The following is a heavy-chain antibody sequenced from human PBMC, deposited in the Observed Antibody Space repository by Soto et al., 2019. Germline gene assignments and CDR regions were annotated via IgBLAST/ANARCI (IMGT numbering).Heavy chain of an antibody. V-gene: IGHV3-23*01. CDR3: AKGTVAD. D-gene: IGHD6-19*01. CDR2: ISGSGGIT. Sequence: GGSLRLSCAASGFTFSSYAMSWVRQAPEKGLEWVSTISGSGGITYYADYVKGRFIISRDNSKNTLYLQMSSLRAEDTAVYHCAKGTVADWGQGTLVTVSS. CDR1: GFTFSSYA. J-gene: IGHJ4*02.